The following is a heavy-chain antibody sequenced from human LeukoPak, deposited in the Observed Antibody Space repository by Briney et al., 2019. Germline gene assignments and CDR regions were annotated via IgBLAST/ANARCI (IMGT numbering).Heavy chain of an antibody. V-gene: IGHV1-69*04. J-gene: IGHJ6*02. CDR3: ARVVQRDAHYYYHAMDV. D-gene: IGHD2-2*01. Sequence: SVKVSFKTSGGTFSNYGFSWVRQAPGQGPEWMGRIIPMFGITNYAQKFQGRVTITADKSTSTAYMEVSSLRSEDTAVYYCARVVQRDAHYYYHAMDVWGQGTTVTVSS. CDR2: IIPMFGIT. CDR1: GGTFSNYG.